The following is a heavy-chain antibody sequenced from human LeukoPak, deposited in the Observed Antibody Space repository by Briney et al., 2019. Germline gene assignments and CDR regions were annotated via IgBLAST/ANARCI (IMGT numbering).Heavy chain of an antibody. J-gene: IGHJ4*02. CDR1: GGSISSGGYS. CDR2: IYHSGST. CDR3: ARGIGYYDSSGYPYFDY. Sequence: PSQTPSLTCAVSGGSISSGGYSWSWIRQPPGKGLEWIGYIYHSGSTYYNPSLKSRVTISVDRSKNQFSLKLSSVTAADTAVYYCARGIGYYDSSGYPYFDYWGQGTLVTVSS. V-gene: IGHV4-30-2*01. D-gene: IGHD3-22*01.